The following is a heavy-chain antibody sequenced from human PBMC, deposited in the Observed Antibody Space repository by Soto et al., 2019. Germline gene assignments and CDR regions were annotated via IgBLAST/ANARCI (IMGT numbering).Heavy chain of an antibody. J-gene: IGHJ4*02. CDR2: ISSSSSYI. Sequence: EVQLVESGGGLVKPGGSLRLSCAASGFTFSSYTMNWVRQAPGKGLEWVSSISSSSSYINYVDSEKGRFTISRDNAKNSLYLQMNSLRAEDTALYYCTSLSRFTLDFWGQGTLVTVSS. CDR1: GFTFSSYT. V-gene: IGHV3-21*01. CDR3: TSLSRFTLDF. D-gene: IGHD3-10*01.